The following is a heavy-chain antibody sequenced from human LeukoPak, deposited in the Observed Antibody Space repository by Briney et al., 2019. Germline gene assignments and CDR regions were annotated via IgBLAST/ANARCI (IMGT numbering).Heavy chain of an antibody. CDR1: GFSFSSHW. CDR2: ISDYESYT. J-gene: IGHJ4*02. D-gene: IGHD2-21*01. V-gene: IGHV3-74*01. CDR3: ASFGISWRSSY. Sequence: GGSLRLSCAAYGFSFSSHWVHWVRQAPGKGLVWVSRISDYESYTSNVDSVKGRYTISRDNVNNMLYLHMNSLRAEDTAVYYCASFGISWRSSYWGQGTLVTVSS.